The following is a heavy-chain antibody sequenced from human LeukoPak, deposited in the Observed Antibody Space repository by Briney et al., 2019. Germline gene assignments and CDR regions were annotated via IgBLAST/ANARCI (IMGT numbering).Heavy chain of an antibody. CDR2: IYYSGST. Sequence: PSETLSLTCTVSGGSISSSSYYWGWIRQPPGKGLEWIGSIYYSGSTYYNPSLKSRVTISVDTSKNQFSLKLSSVTAADTAVYYCARAPPTITFGGVIYYFDYWGQGSLVTVSS. CDR3: ARAPPTITFGGVIYYFDY. D-gene: IGHD3-16*02. J-gene: IGHJ4*02. CDR1: GGSISSSSYY. V-gene: IGHV4-39*01.